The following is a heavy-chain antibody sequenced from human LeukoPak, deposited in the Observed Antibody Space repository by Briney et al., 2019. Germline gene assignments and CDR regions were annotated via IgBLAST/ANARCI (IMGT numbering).Heavy chain of an antibody. CDR2: IKQDGSEK. CDR1: GFTFSSYW. V-gene: IGHV3-7*01. Sequence: GGSLRLSCAASGFTFSSYWMSWVRQAPGKGLEWVANIKQDGSEKYYVDPVKGRFTISRDNAKNSLYLQMNSLRAEDTAVYYCARVPSCSSTSCYEFYFDYWGQGTLVTVSS. D-gene: IGHD2-2*01. J-gene: IGHJ4*02. CDR3: ARVPSCSSTSCYEFYFDY.